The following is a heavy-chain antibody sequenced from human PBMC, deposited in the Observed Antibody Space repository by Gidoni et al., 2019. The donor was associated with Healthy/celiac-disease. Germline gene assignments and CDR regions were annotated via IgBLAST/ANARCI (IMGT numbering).Heavy chain of an antibody. CDR3: ARESTMIVVVIPTGEFDY. Sequence: QVQLVQSGAEVKKPGSSVKVSCKASGGTFSSYAISWVRQAPGQGLEWMGRIIPIFGIANYAQKFQGRVTITADKSTSTAYMELSSLRSEDTAVYYCARESTMIVVVIPTGEFDYWGQGTLVTVSS. CDR2: IIPIFGIA. CDR1: GGTFSSYA. V-gene: IGHV1-69*04. J-gene: IGHJ4*02. D-gene: IGHD3-22*01.